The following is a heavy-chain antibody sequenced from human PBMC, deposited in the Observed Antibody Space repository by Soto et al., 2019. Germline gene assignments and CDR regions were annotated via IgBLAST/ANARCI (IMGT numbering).Heavy chain of an antibody. J-gene: IGHJ6*02. V-gene: IGHV3-23*01. CDR2: ISGAGSST. Sequence: EVQLLESGGGLIQPGGSLRLSCVGSGFTFSSFGMSWVRQAPGKELEWVSGISGAGSSTYYADSVKGRFTISRDNSKKTLYLQMNSLRTDDTAVCYCAIVMRMDVWGQGTTVTVSS. CDR3: AIVMRMDV. CDR1: GFTFSSFG.